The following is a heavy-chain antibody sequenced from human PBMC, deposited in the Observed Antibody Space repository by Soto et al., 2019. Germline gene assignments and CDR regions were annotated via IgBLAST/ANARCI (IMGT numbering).Heavy chain of an antibody. CDR1: GGTFSSYT. CDR3: ARDAAAGDYFDY. D-gene: IGHD6-25*01. Sequence: SVKVSCKASGGTFSSYTISWVRQAPGQGLEWMGGIIPIFGTSNYAQKYQGRVKLTADESTSTAYMELSSLRSEDTAIYYCARDAAAGDYFDYWG. CDR2: IIPIFGTS. J-gene: IGHJ4*01. V-gene: IGHV1-69*13.